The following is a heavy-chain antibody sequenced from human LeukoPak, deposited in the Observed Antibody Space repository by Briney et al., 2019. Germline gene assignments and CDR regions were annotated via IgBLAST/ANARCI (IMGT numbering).Heavy chain of an antibody. CDR1: GCSISSYS. Sequence: PSETLSLTCSVSGCSISSYSWSWIRQPPGKGLEWIGYLYESGTTNYKASLKSRVTMSVDTSKTHFSLRLSSVTAADTAVYYCATQEFVPAALNAFDIWGQGTLVTVSS. CDR2: LYESGTT. J-gene: IGHJ3*02. CDR3: ATQEFVPAALNAFDI. D-gene: IGHD2-2*01. V-gene: IGHV4-59*08.